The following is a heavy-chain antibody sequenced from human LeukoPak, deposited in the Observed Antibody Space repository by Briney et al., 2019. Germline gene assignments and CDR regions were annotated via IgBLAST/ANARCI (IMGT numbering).Heavy chain of an antibody. J-gene: IGHJ4*02. V-gene: IGHV3-74*01. CDR1: GFTFSSYW. Sequence: GGSLRLSCAASGFTFSSYWMHWVRQAPGKGLVWVSRINTGGSTTDYADSVKGRFTISRDNAKNTLYLQMNSLRAEDTAVYYCAGEGSYYDSGGYFAEIDYWGQGTLVTVSS. D-gene: IGHD3-22*01. CDR3: AGEGSYYDSGGYFAEIDY. CDR2: INTGGSTT.